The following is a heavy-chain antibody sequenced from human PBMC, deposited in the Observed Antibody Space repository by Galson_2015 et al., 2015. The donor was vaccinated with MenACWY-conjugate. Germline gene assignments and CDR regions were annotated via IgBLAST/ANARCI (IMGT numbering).Heavy chain of an antibody. D-gene: IGHD2/OR15-2a*01. V-gene: IGHV3-7*03. CDR2: IKYDGGEK. CDR3: GRGDRSTPWSCSAAD. CDR1: GFTFSNYW. Sequence: SLRLSCAASGFTFSNYWMTWVRQAPGKGLEWVANIKYDGGEKHYVDSVKGRFTISRDNAKNSLYLQLNSLRAEDTALYYCGRGDRSTPWSCSAADWGQGTLVTVTS. J-gene: IGHJ4*02.